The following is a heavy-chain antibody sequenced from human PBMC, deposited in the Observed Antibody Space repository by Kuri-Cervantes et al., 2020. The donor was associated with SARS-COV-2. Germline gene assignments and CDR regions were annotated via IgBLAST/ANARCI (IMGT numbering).Heavy chain of an antibody. V-gene: IGHV4-59*08. CDR3: ASLWGNTRPFDY. CDR2: IYYSGST. Sequence: GSLRLSCTVSGGSISSYYWSWIRQPPGKGLEWIGYIYYSGSTNYNPSLKSRVTISVDTSKNQFSLKLSSVTAADTAVYYCASLWGNTRPFDYWGQGTLVTVSS. D-gene: IGHD3-16*01. CDR1: GGSISSYY. J-gene: IGHJ4*02.